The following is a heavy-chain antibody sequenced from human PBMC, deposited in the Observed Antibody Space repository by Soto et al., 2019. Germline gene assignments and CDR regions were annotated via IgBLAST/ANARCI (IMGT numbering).Heavy chain of an antibody. CDR2: IWHDGSGT. V-gene: IGHV3-33*01. Sequence: QVQLVESGGGVVQPGRSLSLSCVASGFTFTNYGMHWVRQAPDKGLEWVAVIWHDGSGTFYPDSVKGRFTISRDNSKNTVYPQMNSLRAEDTAVYYCARDFENADYRSGRRYFDYWGQGALVTVSS. CDR1: GFTFTNYG. J-gene: IGHJ4*02. CDR3: ARDFENADYRSGRRYFDY. D-gene: IGHD6-19*01.